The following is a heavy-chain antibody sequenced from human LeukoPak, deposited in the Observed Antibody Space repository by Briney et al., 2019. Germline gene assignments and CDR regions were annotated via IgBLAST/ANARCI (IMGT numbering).Heavy chain of an antibody. CDR3: ARPPKGSYGYYFDY. CDR1: GGAISSSSYY. J-gene: IGHJ4*02. CDR2: IYYSGNT. D-gene: IGHD5-18*01. V-gene: IGHV4-39*01. Sequence: SETLSLTCTVSGGAISSSSYYWGWIRQPPGKGLEWIGSIYYSGNTYYNPSLKSRVTISVDTSKNQFSLKLSSVTAADTAVYYCARPPKGSYGYYFDYWGQGTLVTVSS.